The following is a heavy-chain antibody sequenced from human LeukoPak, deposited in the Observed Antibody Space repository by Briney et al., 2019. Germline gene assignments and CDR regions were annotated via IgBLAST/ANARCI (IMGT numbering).Heavy chain of an antibody. CDR3: AKSVDFWSGYYTNGDY. Sequence: GGSLRLSCAASGFTFSSYGMHWVRQAPGKGLEWVAVISYDGSNKYYADSVKGRFTISRDNSKNTLYLQMNSLRAEDTAVYYCAKSVDFWSGYYTNGDYWGQGTLVTVSS. V-gene: IGHV3-30*18. CDR1: GFTFSSYG. D-gene: IGHD3-3*01. J-gene: IGHJ4*02. CDR2: ISYDGSNK.